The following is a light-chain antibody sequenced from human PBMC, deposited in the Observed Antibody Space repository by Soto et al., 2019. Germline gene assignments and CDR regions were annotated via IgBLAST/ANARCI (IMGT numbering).Light chain of an antibody. CDR2: GAS. V-gene: IGKV3-20*01. CDR1: QSVSSSY. Sequence: ENVLSQSPGPLSLSPGERATLSCRASQSVSSSYLAWYQQKPGQAPRLLIYGASSRATGIPDRLSGSGSGTDFTLTISRLEPEDFAVYYCQQYGSSPLTFGGGTKVDIK. J-gene: IGKJ4*01. CDR3: QQYGSSPLT.